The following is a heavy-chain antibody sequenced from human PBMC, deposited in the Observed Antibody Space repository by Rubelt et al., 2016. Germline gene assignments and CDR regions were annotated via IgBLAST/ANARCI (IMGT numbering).Heavy chain of an antibody. Sequence: VQLQQSGPGLVKPWQTLSLTCAISGDSVSSKGGTWNWIRQSPSRGLEWLGRTYYRSMWYNDYAPSVKSRITINPDTSKNQFSLQLSSVTPEDTAVYYCVSGYNWFVTWGPGTLVSVSS. J-gene: IGHJ5*02. CDR1: GDSVSSKGGT. CDR3: VSGYNWFVT. V-gene: IGHV6-1*01. CDR2: TYYRSMWYN.